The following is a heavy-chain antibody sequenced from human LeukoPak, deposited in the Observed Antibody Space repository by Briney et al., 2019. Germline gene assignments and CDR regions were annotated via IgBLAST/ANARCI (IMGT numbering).Heavy chain of an antibody. CDR3: ARQYCSSTSCLDDFDY. V-gene: IGHV4-38-2*01. CDR2: IYHSGST. D-gene: IGHD2-2*01. CDR1: GYSISSGYY. Sequence: KPSETLSLTCAVSGYSISSGYYWGWIRQPPGKGLEWIGSIYHSGSTYYNPSLKSRVTISLDTSKNQFSLKLSSVTAAATAVYYCARQYCSSTSCLDDFDYWGQGTLVTVSS. J-gene: IGHJ4*02.